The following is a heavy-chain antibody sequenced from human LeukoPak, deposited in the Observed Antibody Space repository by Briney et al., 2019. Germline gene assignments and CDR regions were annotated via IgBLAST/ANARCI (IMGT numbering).Heavy chain of an antibody. J-gene: IGHJ6*03. V-gene: IGHV4-34*01. CDR3: ASTVPMDV. CDR2: INHSGST. CDR1: GGSFSGYY. Sequence: SETLSLTRAVYGGSFSGYYWSWIRQPPGKGLEWIGEINHSGSTNYNPSLKSRVTISVDTSKNQFSLKLSSVTAADTAVYYCASTVPMDVWGKGTTVTVSS. D-gene: IGHD4-17*01.